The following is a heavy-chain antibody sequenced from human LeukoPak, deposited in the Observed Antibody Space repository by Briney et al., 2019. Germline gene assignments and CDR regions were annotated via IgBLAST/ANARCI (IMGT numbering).Heavy chain of an antibody. D-gene: IGHD1-26*01. Sequence: HPGGSLRLSCAASGSTFRNYGMHWVRQAPGKGLEWVAVISYDGSNKYYADSVKGRFTFSRDNSKNTLYLQMNSLRAEDTAVYFCAKDFGLGSGSRTSLSYYFDFWGQGTLVTVSS. J-gene: IGHJ4*02. CDR2: ISYDGSNK. CDR1: GSTFRNYG. CDR3: AKDFGLGSGSRTSLSYYFDF. V-gene: IGHV3-30*18.